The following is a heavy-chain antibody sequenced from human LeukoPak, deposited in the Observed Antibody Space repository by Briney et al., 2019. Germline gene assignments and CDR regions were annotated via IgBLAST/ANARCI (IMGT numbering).Heavy chain of an antibody. CDR1: GGSISSSSYY. J-gene: IGHJ4*02. Sequence: SETLFLTCTVSGGSISSSSYYWGWIRQPPGKGLEWIGSIYYSGSTYYNPSLKSRVTISVDTSKNQFSLKLSSVTAADTAVYYCAREKGAAAGRRGKLDYWGQGTLVTVSS. CDR2: IYYSGST. D-gene: IGHD6-13*01. V-gene: IGHV4-39*07. CDR3: AREKGAAAGRRGKLDY.